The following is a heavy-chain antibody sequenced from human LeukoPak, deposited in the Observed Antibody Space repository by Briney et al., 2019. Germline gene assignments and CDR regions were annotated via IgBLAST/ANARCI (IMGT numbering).Heavy chain of an antibody. J-gene: IGHJ1*01. V-gene: IGHV4-34*01. CDR2: INHSGSA. CDR3: ARPASKVGATGYFQH. D-gene: IGHD1-26*01. Sequence: PSETLSLTCAVYGGSFSGYYWSWIRQPPGKGLEWIGEINHSGSANYNPSLKSRVTISVDTSKNQFSLKLSSVTAADPAVYYCARPASKVGATGYFQHWGKGTLVTVSS. CDR1: GGSFSGYY.